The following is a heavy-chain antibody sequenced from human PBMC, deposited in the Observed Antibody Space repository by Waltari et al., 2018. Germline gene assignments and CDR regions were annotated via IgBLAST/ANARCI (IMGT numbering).Heavy chain of an antibody. CDR1: GGSVSSDNW. J-gene: IGHJ4*01. D-gene: IGHD2-21*02. CDR3: ARKGDFFDF. V-gene: IGHV4-4*02. CDR2: IYHSGTT. Sequence: QVQLQESGPGLVKPSGTLSLSCAVPGGSVSSDNWWSGGRQSPGKGLEWLGEIYHSGTTNYNPSLKSRVTISVDKSKNQLSLKLTSVTAADTAVYYCARKGDFFDFWGHGTLVTVSS.